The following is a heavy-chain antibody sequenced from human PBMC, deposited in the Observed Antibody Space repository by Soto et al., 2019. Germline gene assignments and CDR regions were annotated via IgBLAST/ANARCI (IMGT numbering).Heavy chain of an antibody. CDR3: AKRSSSSTFDY. Sequence: PGGSLRLSCAASGFTFSSYGMHWVRQAPGKGLEWVAVIRDDGNNKYYADSVKGRFTISRDNSKNTLYLQMNSLRAEDTAVYYCAKRSSSSTFDYWGQGTLVTVSS. CDR2: IRDDGNNK. D-gene: IGHD6-6*01. CDR1: GFTFSSYG. V-gene: IGHV3-33*06. J-gene: IGHJ4*02.